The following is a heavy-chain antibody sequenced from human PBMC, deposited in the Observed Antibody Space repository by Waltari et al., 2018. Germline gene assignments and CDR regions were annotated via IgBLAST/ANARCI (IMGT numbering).Heavy chain of an antibody. J-gene: IGHJ3*02. V-gene: IGHV4-59*01. Sequence: QVQLQESGPGLVKPSETLSLTCTVSGGSISSYYWSWIRQPPGKGLEWIGYIYYSGSTNYNPTLKRRDTISVDTSKNQFSLKLSSVTAADTAVYYCARTPYDDAFDIWGQGTMVTVSS. D-gene: IGHD3-22*01. CDR2: IYYSGST. CDR3: ARTPYDDAFDI. CDR1: GGSISSYY.